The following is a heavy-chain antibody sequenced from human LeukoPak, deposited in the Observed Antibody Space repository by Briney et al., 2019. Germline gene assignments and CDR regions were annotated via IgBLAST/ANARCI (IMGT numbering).Heavy chain of an antibody. D-gene: IGHD3-10*01. Sequence: SETLSLTCAVYGGSFSGYYWSWIRQPPGKGLEWIGEINHSGSTNYNPSLKSRVTISVDTSKNQLSLKLSSVTAADTAVYYCALFWDGSGSFRDYWGQGTLVTVSS. J-gene: IGHJ4*02. V-gene: IGHV4-34*01. CDR2: INHSGST. CDR3: ALFWDGSGSFRDY. CDR1: GGSFSGYY.